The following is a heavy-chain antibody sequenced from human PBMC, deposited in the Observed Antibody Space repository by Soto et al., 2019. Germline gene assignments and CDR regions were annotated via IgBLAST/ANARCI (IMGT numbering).Heavy chain of an antibody. CDR3: ARDKITGLFDY. D-gene: IGHD2-8*02. CDR1: GGSFSGYY. V-gene: IGHV4-34*01. Sequence: SETLSLTCAVYGGSFSGYYWTWIRQPPGTGLEWIGEINHSGSTNYNPSLKSRVTISGDTSKNQFSLKLTSVTAADTAVYYCARDKITGLFDYWGQGTLVTVSS. J-gene: IGHJ4*02. CDR2: INHSGST.